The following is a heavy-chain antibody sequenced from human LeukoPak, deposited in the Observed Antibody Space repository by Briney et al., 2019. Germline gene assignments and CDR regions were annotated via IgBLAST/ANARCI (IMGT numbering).Heavy chain of an antibody. J-gene: IGHJ6*03. V-gene: IGHV4-4*07. Sequence: PSETLSLTCTVSGGSISSYDWSWIRQPAGKGLEWIGRIYTTGSTIYNPSLKSRVTMPVDTSKNQFSLKLSSVTAADTAVYYCARARLAAAGLYYYYYYMDVWGKGTTVTISS. D-gene: IGHD6-13*01. CDR3: ARARLAAAGLYYYYYYMDV. CDR2: IYTTGST. CDR1: GGSISSYD.